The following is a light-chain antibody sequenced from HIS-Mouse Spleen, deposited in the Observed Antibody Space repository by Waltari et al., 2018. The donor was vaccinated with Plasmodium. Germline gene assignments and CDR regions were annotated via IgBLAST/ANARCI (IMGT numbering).Light chain of an antibody. CDR2: EDS. CDR3: YSTDSSGNHRV. Sequence: SYELTQPPSVSVSPGQPARIPCSGDALPKKYAYWSQQKSGQAPVLVIYEDSKRPSGIPERFSGSSSGTMATLTISGAQVEDEADYYCYSTDSSGNHRVFGGGTKLTVL. V-gene: IGLV3-10*01. CDR1: ALPKKY. J-gene: IGLJ3*02.